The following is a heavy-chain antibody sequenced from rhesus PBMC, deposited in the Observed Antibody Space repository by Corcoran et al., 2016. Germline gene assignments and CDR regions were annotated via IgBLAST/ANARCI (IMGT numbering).Heavy chain of an antibody. CDR2: ISGSSVIT. D-gene: IGHD1-44*02. Sequence: QVQLQESGPGLVKPSETLSLPCAVSGYSSISGYDWGWIRQPPGKGLEYIGYISGSSVITYYNPSLKSRVTISNDTSKHQFSLKLSSVTAADTAVYYCARRSGSYVGFDYWGQGVLVTVSS. J-gene: IGHJ4*01. CDR1: GYSSISGYD. CDR3: ARRSGSYVGFDY. V-gene: IGHV4-99*01.